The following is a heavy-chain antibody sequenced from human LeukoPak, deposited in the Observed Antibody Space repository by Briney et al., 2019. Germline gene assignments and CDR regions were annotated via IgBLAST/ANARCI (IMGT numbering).Heavy chain of an antibody. D-gene: IGHD3-9*01. CDR3: AKEYLEWFPMDV. Sequence: GGTLRLSCAASGFTFSTYGMTWVRQAPGKGLEWVSAISGSAATTFYADSVKGRFTISRDNAQNSLYLLMNSLRAEDTAVYYCAKEYLEWFPMDVWGKGTKVTISS. V-gene: IGHV3-23*01. CDR1: GFTFSTYG. CDR2: ISGSAATT. J-gene: IGHJ6*03.